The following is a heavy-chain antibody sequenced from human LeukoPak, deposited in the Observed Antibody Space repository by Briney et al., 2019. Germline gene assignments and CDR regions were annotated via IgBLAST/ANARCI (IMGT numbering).Heavy chain of an antibody. Sequence: GESLKISCKGSGYSFTSYWIGWVRQMPGKGLEWMGIIYPGDSDTRYSPSLQGQVTISADKSISTAYLQWSSLKASDTAMYYCARRAIVGYCSSTSCSYYFDYWGQGTLVTVSS. CDR3: ARRAIVGYCSSTSCSYYFDY. J-gene: IGHJ4*02. CDR1: GYSFTSYW. V-gene: IGHV5-51*01. CDR2: IYPGDSDT. D-gene: IGHD2-2*01.